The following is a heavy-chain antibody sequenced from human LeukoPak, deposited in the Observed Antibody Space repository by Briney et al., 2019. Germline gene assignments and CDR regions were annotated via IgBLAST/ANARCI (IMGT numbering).Heavy chain of an antibody. V-gene: IGHV4-61*02. CDR2: IYTSGST. CDR1: GGSINSGNYY. Sequence: SQTLSLTCTVSGGSINSGNYYWSWIRQPAGKGLEWIGRIYTSGSTNYNPSLKSRVTISVDTSKNQFSLKLSSATAADTAVYYCARSYGWFDPWGQGTLVTVSS. J-gene: IGHJ5*02. D-gene: IGHD3-10*01. CDR3: ARSYGWFDP.